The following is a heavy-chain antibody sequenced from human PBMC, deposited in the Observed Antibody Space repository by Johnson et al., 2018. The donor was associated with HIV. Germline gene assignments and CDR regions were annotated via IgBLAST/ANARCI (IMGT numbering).Heavy chain of an antibody. V-gene: IGHV3-30-3*01. CDR1: GFTFSSYA. CDR3: ARCGVWNDYDAFDI. CDR2: ISYDGSNK. Sequence: VQVVESGGGVVQPGRSLRLSCAASGFTFSSYAMHWVRQAPGKGLEWVAVISYDGSNKYYADSVKGRFTISRDNSKNTLYLQMNSLRAEDTAVYYCARCGVWNDYDAFDIWGQGTMVTVSS. J-gene: IGHJ3*02. D-gene: IGHD1-1*01.